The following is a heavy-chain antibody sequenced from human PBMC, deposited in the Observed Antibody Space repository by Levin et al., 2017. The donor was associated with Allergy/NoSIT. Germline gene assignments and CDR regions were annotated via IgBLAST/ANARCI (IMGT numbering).Heavy chain of an antibody. CDR1: GGSISSHTW. CDR3: ASRIGTPMNPPN. V-gene: IGHV4-4*02. D-gene: IGHD1-26*01. CDR2: IYHTGTT. J-gene: IGHJ4*02. Sequence: SQTLSLTCAVSGGSISSHTWWSWVRQPPGKGLEWIGEIYHTGTTNYNPSLKSRVTISVDKSKNHFSLQLTSVTAADTAVYYCASRIGTPMNPPNWGQGTLVTVSS.